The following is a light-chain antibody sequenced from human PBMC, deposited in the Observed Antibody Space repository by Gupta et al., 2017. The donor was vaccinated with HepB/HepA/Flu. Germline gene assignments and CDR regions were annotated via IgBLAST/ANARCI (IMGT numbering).Light chain of an antibody. CDR1: QNIDNY. V-gene: IGKV1-39*01. Sequence: DIQMTQSPSSLSASVGDRVTITCRARQNIDNYLNWYQQKPGKAPNLLIFAASVLHRGVPSRFSGSGSGTDFTLTVSNLQPEDFAVYYCQQSYSIVRTFGQWTKVEVK. J-gene: IGKJ1*01. CDR2: AAS. CDR3: QQSYSIVRT.